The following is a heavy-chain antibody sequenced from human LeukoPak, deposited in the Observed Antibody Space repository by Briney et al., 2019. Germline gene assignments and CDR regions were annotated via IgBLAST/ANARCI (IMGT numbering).Heavy chain of an antibody. D-gene: IGHD6-19*01. CDR1: GGSFSGYY. CDR2: INHSGST. CDR3: ARGTVAGPPFDC. J-gene: IGHJ4*02. Sequence: SETLSLTCAVYGGSFSGYYWSWIRQPPGKGLEWIGEINHSGSTNYNPSLKSRVTISVDTSKNQFSLKLSSVTAADTAVYYCARGTVAGPPFDCWGRGTLVTVSS. V-gene: IGHV4-34*01.